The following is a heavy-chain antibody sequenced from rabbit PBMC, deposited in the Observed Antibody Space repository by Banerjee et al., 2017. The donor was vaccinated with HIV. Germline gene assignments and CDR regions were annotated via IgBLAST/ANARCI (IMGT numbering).Heavy chain of an antibody. J-gene: IGHJ2*01. CDR1: GFAFSSNV. CDR2: IYTGDGNT. V-gene: IGHV1S40*01. CDR3: ASSGSSYYLDLKF. D-gene: IGHD8-1*01. Sequence: QSLEESGGDLVKPGASLTLRCNASGFAFSSNVMCWARQAPGKGLEWIACIYTGDGNTYYASWAKGRFTISKTSSTVDLKMTSLTAADTATYFCASSGSSYYLDLKFRGQGTLVTVS.